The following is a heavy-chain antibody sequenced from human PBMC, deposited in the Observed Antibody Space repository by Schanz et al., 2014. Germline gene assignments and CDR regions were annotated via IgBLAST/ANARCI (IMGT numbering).Heavy chain of an antibody. CDR2: INPSGGST. V-gene: IGHV1-69*08. CDR3: ARGGGPEDVFDI. J-gene: IGHJ3*02. D-gene: IGHD5-12*01. Sequence: QVQLVQSGAEVKKPGSSVKVSCKASGGTFSTYTISWVRQAPGQGLEWMGMINPSGGSTTYAQKFQGRVTITRDTSASTAYMELTSLNSDDTALYYCARGGGPEDVFDIWGQGTILTVSS. CDR1: GGTFSTYT.